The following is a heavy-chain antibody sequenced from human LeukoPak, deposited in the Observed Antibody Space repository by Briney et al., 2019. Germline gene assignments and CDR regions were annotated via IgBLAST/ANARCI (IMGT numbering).Heavy chain of an antibody. J-gene: IGHJ5*02. CDR1: GFTFSSYW. CDR2: INSDGSST. D-gene: IGHD2-8*01. V-gene: IGHV3-74*01. CDR3: VNGRDR. Sequence: GRSLRLSCAASGFTFSSYWMHWVRQAPGKGLVWVSRINSDGSSTSYADSVKGRFTISRDNAKSTLYLQMNSLRAEDTAVHYCVNGRDRWGQGTLVTVSS.